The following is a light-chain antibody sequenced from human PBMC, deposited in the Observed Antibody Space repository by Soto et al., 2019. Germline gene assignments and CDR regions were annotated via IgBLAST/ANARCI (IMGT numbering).Light chain of an antibody. CDR2: EVS. CDR1: SSDVGGYNY. Sequence: QSVLTQPASVSGSPGQSITISCTGTSSDVGGYNYVPWYQQYPGKAPKLMIYEVSNRPSGVSNHFSASKSGNTASLTISGLQAEDEADYYCSSYTSSNTVIFGGGTKLTVL. V-gene: IGLV2-14*01. CDR3: SSYTSSNTVI. J-gene: IGLJ2*01.